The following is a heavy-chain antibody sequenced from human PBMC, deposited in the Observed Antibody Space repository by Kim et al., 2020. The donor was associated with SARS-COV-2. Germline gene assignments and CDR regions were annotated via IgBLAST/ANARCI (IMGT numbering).Heavy chain of an antibody. CDR1: GGSISSSNW. Sequence: SETLSLTCAVSGGSISSSNWWSWVRQPPGKGLEWIGEIYHSGSTNYNPSLKSRVTISVDKSKNQFSLKLSSVTAADTAVYYCARRRFDPVVAATPHYFDYWGQGTLVTVSS. CDR3: ARRRFDPVVAATPHYFDY. V-gene: IGHV4-4*02. J-gene: IGHJ4*02. D-gene: IGHD2-15*01. CDR2: IYHSGST.